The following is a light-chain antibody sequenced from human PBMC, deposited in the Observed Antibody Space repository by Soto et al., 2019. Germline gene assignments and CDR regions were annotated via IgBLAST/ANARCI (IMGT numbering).Light chain of an antibody. J-gene: IGKJ2*01. CDR3: QRRSNWPPVYT. CDR2: DAS. V-gene: IGKV3-11*01. CDR1: QSVSSY. Sequence: EIVLTQSPATPSLSPGERATLSCRASQSVSSYLAWYQQKPGQAPRLLIYDASNRATGIPARFSGSGSGTDFTLTISSLEPEDFAVYYCQRRSNWPPVYTFGQGTKLEIK.